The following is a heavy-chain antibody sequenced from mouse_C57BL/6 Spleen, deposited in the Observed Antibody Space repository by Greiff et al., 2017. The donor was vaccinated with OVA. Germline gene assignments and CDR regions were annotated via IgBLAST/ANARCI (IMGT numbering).Heavy chain of an antibody. CDR1: GFTFSDYY. CDR2: INYDGSST. J-gene: IGHJ4*01. Sequence: EVQLVESEGGLVQPGSSMKLSCTASGFTFSDYYMAWVRQVPEKGLEWVANINYDGSSTYYLDSLKSRFIISRDNAKNILYLQMSSLKSEDTATYYCARVLSSMDYWGQGTSVTVSS. V-gene: IGHV5-16*01. D-gene: IGHD1-1*01. CDR3: ARVLSSMDY.